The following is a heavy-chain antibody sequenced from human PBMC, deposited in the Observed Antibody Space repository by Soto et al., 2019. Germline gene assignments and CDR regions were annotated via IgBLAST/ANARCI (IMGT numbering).Heavy chain of an antibody. CDR2: IIPILGIA. Sequence: ASVKVSCKASGGTFSSYTISWVRQAPGQGLEWMGRIIPILGIANYAQKFQGRVTITADKSTSTAYMELSSLRSEDTAVYYCARDPATEGGYYYYYMDVWGKGTTVTVSS. V-gene: IGHV1-69*04. J-gene: IGHJ6*03. CDR3: ARDPATEGGYYYYYMDV. D-gene: IGHD3-16*01. CDR1: GGTFSSYT.